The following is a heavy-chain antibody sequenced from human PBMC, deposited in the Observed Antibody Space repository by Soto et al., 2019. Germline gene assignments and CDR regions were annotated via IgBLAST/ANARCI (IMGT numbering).Heavy chain of an antibody. Sequence: QVQLQESGPGLVKPSQTLSLTCTVSGGSISSGNYYWSWIRQPPGKGLEWIGFISYSGTTYYSASLRSRVSISVDTSKNQFSLDLSSVTAADTAVYYCATMGTPVTGLYYFDYWGQGTLVTVSS. CDR2: ISYSGTT. D-gene: IGHD4-17*01. CDR3: ATMGTPVTGLYYFDY. J-gene: IGHJ4*02. CDR1: GGSISSGNYY. V-gene: IGHV4-30-4*01.